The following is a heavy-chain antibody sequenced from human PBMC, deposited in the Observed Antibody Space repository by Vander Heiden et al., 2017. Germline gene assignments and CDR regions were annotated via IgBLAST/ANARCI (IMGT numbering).Heavy chain of an antibody. V-gene: IGHV3-11*01. J-gene: IGHJ4*02. CDR1: GLPFSENY. CDR2: ITSSGSSI. Sequence: QVQLVESGGGLVKPGGSLRLSCSVPGLPFSENYMTWIRQAPGKGLEWVSYITSSGSSIYYADSVKGRFTISRDNANSLLYLQMNSLRVEDTAVYYCARAGYKWINYYFDYWGQGTLVTVSS. D-gene: IGHD1-1*01. CDR3: ARAGYKWINYYFDY.